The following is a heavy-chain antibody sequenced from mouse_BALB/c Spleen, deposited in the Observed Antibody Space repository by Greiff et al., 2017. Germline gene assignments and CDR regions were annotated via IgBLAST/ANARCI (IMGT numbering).Heavy chain of an antibody. CDR2: ISYDGSN. D-gene: IGHD2-4*01. CDR1: GYSITSCYY. CDR3: ARDNYDFLYAMDY. Sequence: EVQLVESGPGLVKPSQSLSLTCSVTGYSITSCYYWTWIRQFPGNTLEWIGYISYDGSNNYNPSLKNRISITRDTSKNQFFLKLNSVTTEDTATYYCARDNYDFLYAMDYWGQGTSVTVSA. J-gene: IGHJ4*01. V-gene: IGHV3-6*02.